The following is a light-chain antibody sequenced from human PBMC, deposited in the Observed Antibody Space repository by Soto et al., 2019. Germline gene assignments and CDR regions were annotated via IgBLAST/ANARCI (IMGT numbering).Light chain of an antibody. Sequence: QGPESPSSQSASIGDRLTITCRTSQNINAWLAWYQHRPGQAPKLLIYDASTVQSGVPSRFSGSGSGTEFTLTISSLQPDDSAIYYCQRYSLYSPGTFGQGTKVDIK. CDR1: QNINAW. J-gene: IGKJ1*01. CDR2: DAS. V-gene: IGKV1-5*01. CDR3: QRYSLYSPGT.